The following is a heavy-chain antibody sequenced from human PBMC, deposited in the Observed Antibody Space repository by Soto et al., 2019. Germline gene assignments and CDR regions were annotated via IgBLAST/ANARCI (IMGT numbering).Heavy chain of an antibody. CDR2: IYWDDSK. V-gene: IGHV2-5*02. CDR1: GFSLTTDRVG. D-gene: IGHD1-26*01. CDR3: AHAYGGRSLY. J-gene: IGHJ4*02. Sequence: QITLKESGPTLVKPTQTLTLTCTFSGFSLTTDRVGVGWIRQPPGEALEWRAVIYWDDSKTYRPSLESRLTITKDTSKNQVALTMTNMDSLATATYYCAHAYGGRSLYWGQGTLVTVSS.